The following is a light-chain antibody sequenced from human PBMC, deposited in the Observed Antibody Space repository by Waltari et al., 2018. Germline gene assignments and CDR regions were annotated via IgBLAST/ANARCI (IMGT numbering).Light chain of an antibody. Sequence: QLMLTQSPSASASLGASVKLTCTLNSGHSDYAIAWHQQQQEKGPRFLMKVNSDGSYIKGDWIPDRFSGSSSGAERYLTISSLQSEDEADYYCQTGGFGIWVFGGGTKLTVL. CDR2: VNSDGSY. V-gene: IGLV4-69*01. J-gene: IGLJ3*02. CDR3: QTGGFGIWV. CDR1: SGHSDYA.